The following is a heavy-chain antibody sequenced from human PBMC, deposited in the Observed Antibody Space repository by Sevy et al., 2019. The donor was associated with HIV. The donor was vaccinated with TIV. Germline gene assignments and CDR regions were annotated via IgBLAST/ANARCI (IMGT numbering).Heavy chain of an antibody. J-gene: IGHJ6*02. V-gene: IGHV3-21*01. CDR3: AGISCTNGVCFQGYYYYAMDV. D-gene: IGHD2-8*01. Sequence: GGSLRLSCAASGFTFSSYSTNWVRQAPGKGLEWVSSISTSSSYIYYADSVKGRFTISRDNAKNSLYLQMNSLRAEDTAVYYCAGISCTNGVCFQGYYYYAMDVWGQGTTVTVSS. CDR2: ISTSSSYI. CDR1: GFTFSSYS.